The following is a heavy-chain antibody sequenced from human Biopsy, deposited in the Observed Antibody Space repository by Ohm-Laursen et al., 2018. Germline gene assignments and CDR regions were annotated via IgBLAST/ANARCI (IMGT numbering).Heavy chain of an antibody. J-gene: IGHJ4*02. CDR2: INPSGSTT. V-gene: IGHV1-46*01. Sequence: VSSVKVSCKASGYSFTSYYMHWVRQAPGQGLEWMGMINPSGSTTNYPQIFQGRVTMTRDTSKSTVYMELSSLRSADTAVYFCARNTGWYGDLYYFDYWGQGTLVTVSS. D-gene: IGHD6-19*01. CDR1: GYSFTSYY. CDR3: ARNTGWYGDLYYFDY.